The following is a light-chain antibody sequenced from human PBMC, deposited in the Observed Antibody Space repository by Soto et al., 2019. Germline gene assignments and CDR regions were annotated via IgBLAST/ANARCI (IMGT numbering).Light chain of an antibody. CDR3: QTWGTGFQF. V-gene: IGLV4-69*01. CDR2: LNNDGSH. Sequence: QSVLTQSPSASASLGAPVKLTCTRSSGHSSYAIAWHQKQPGKGPRYLMDLNNDGSHTKGDGIPDRFSGSSSGADRYLIISSLQSEDEADYYCQTWGTGFQFFGGGTKLTVL. CDR1: SGHSSYA. J-gene: IGLJ2*01.